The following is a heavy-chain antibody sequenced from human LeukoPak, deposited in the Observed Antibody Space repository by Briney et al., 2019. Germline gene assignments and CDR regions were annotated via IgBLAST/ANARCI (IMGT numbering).Heavy chain of an antibody. CDR1: GGSIGSYY. CDR2: IYYSGST. CDR3: ARGSIAARNDAFDI. J-gene: IGHJ3*02. V-gene: IGHV4-59*01. D-gene: IGHD6-6*01. Sequence: SETLSPTCTVSGGSIGSYYWSWIRQPPGKGLEWIGYIYYSGSTNYNPSLKSRVTISLDTSENQFSLKLRSVTAADTAVYYCARGSIAARNDAFDIWGQGTMVTVSS.